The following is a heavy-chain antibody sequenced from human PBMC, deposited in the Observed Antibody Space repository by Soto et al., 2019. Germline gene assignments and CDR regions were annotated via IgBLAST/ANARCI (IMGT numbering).Heavy chain of an antibody. CDR2: ISSSSSYI. J-gene: IGHJ5*02. CDR3: ARDCCGFKISSWYLGGWFDP. Sequence: EVQLVESGGGLVKPGGSLRLSCAASGFTFSSYSMNWVRQAPGKGLEWVSSISSSSSYIYYADSVKGRFTISRDNAKNSLYLQMNSLRAEDTAVYYCARDCCGFKISSWYLGGWFDPWGQGTLVTVSS. D-gene: IGHD6-13*01. V-gene: IGHV3-21*01. CDR1: GFTFSSYS.